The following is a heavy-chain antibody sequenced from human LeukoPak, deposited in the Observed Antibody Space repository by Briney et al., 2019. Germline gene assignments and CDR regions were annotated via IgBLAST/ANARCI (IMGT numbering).Heavy chain of an antibody. CDR1: GGSISSSNFY. D-gene: IGHD4-11*01. CDR3: ARGVSDYSYFARYYFDY. J-gene: IGHJ4*02. CDR2: IYYSGST. V-gene: IGHV4-39*07. Sequence: SETLSLTCTVSGGSISSSNFYWGWIRQPPGKGLEWIGSIYYSGSTYYNPSLKSRFTISIDTSKNQFSLKLSSVTAADTAVYYCARGVSDYSYFARYYFDYWGQGTLVTVSS.